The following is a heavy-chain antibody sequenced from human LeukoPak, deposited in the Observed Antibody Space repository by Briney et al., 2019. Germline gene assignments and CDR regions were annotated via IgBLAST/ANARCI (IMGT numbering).Heavy chain of an antibody. Sequence: PGGSLRLSCAASGFTFSSYAMSWVRQAPGKGLEWVSAVSGSGGSTYYADSVKGRLTISRDNSKNTLYLQMNSLRAEDTAVYYCARFTPYYDILTGSGMDVWGQGTTVTVSS. V-gene: IGHV3-23*01. J-gene: IGHJ6*02. CDR3: ARFTPYYDILTGSGMDV. CDR1: GFTFSSYA. D-gene: IGHD3-9*01. CDR2: VSGSGGST.